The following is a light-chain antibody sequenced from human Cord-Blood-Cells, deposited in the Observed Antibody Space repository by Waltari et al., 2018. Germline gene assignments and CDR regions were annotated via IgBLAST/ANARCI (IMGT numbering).Light chain of an antibody. CDR1: QGIRND. CDR2: AAS. CDR3: LQDYNYPFT. Sequence: AIQMTQSPSSLSASVGDRVTITFRASQGIRNDLGWYQQKPGKAPKLLIYAASSLQSGVPSRFSGSGSGTDCTLTISSLQPEDFATYYCLQDYNYPFTFGPGTKVDIK. V-gene: IGKV1-6*01. J-gene: IGKJ3*01.